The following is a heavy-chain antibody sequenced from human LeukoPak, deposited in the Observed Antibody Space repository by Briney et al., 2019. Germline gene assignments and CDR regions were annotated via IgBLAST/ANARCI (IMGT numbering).Heavy chain of an antibody. Sequence: GGSLRLSCAASGFTFSIYAMSWVRQAPGKGLQWVSSITSRGESTWYVDSVKGRFTITRDNSENTLYLQMHSLRAEDTAVYYCARDRPNYYGSDGHYYRRDGDYWGRGTLVTASS. CDR1: GFTFSIYA. V-gene: IGHV3-23*01. D-gene: IGHD3-22*01. CDR3: ARDRPNYYGSDGHYYRRDGDY. CDR2: ITSRGEST. J-gene: IGHJ4*02.